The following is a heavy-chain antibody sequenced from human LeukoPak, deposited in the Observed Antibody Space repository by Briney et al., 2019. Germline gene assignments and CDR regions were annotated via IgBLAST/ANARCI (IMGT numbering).Heavy chain of an antibody. J-gene: IGHJ6*03. V-gene: IGHV3-73*01. CDR3: TSPYGSGSRANYYYYMDV. Sequence: GGSLRLSCAASGFTFSGSAMHWVRQASGKGLEGVGRIRSKANSYATAYAASVKGRFTISRDDSKNTAYLQMNSLKTEDTAVYYCTSPYGSGSRANYYYYMDVWGKGTTVTVSS. D-gene: IGHD3-10*01. CDR2: IRSKANSYAT. CDR1: GFTFSGSA.